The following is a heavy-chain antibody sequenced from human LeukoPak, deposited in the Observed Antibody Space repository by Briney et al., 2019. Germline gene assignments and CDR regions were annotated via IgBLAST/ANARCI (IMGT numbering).Heavy chain of an antibody. CDR2: INHSGIT. D-gene: IGHD5-18*01. J-gene: IGHJ6*03. Sequence: SETLSLTCTVSGGSISSYYWSWIRQPPGKGLEWIGEINHSGITDYNPSLRSRVTISVDTSKNQFSLKLSSVTAADTAVYYCAGGYSYGSTYYYMDVWGKGTTVTISS. CDR3: AGGYSYGSTYYYMDV. V-gene: IGHV4-59*03. CDR1: GGSISSYY.